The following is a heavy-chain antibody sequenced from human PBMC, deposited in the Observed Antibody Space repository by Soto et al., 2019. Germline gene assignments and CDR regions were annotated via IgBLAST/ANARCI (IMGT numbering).Heavy chain of an antibody. CDR3: ASCRRYYYDSSGYPHPTPDDAFDI. CDR2: INPNSGGT. Sequence: ASVKVSCKASGYTFTTYYMHWVRQAPGQGLEWMGWINPNSGGTNYAQKFQGRVTMTRDTSIRTAYMELSRMRSDDTAVYYCASCRRYYYDSSGYPHPTPDDAFDIWGQGTMVTVSS. V-gene: IGHV1-2*02. J-gene: IGHJ3*02. CDR1: GYTFTTYY. D-gene: IGHD3-22*01.